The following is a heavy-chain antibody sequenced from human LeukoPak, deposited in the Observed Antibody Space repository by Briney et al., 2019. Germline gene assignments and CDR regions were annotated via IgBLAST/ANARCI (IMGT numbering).Heavy chain of an antibody. CDR1: GFAVSSNH. V-gene: IGHV3-53*01. Sequence: PGGSLRLSCAASGFAVSSNHMNWVRQAPGKGLEWVSVIFNGGSTYYADSVRGRFTISRDNSKNTLYLQMNSLRAEDTAVYYCAKVTGLRDRYFDYWGQGTLVTVSS. J-gene: IGHJ4*02. CDR3: AKVTGLRDRYFDY. CDR2: IFNGGST. D-gene: IGHD2-15*01.